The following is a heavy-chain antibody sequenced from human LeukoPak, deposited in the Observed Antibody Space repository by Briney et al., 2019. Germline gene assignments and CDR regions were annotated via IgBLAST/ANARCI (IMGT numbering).Heavy chain of an antibody. J-gene: IGHJ4*02. D-gene: IGHD4-17*01. V-gene: IGHV2-5*02. CDR1: GFSLSTSGVG. Sequence: SGPTLVKPTQTLTLTCTFSGFSLSTSGVGVGWIRQPPGKALEWLALIYWDDDKRYSPPLKNRLTITKDTSKNQVVLTMTNMDPVDTATYYCAHRDIGDYALDYWGQGTLVTVSS. CDR3: AHRDIGDYALDY. CDR2: IYWDDDK.